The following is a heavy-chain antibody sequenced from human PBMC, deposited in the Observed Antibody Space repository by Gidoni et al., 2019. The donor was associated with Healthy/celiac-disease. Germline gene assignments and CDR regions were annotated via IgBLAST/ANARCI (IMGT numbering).Heavy chain of an antibody. J-gene: IGHJ6*02. Sequence: EVQLLESGGGLVQPGGSLRLHCAASGFTFSSYAMSWVRQSPGKGLEWVSAISGSGGSTYYADSVKGRFTISRDNSKNTLYLQMNSLRAEDTAVYYCAKGGGSGYYYYYYYGMDVWGQGTTVTVSS. CDR1: GFTFSSYA. D-gene: IGHD3-22*01. CDR3: AKGGGSGYYYYYYYGMDV. CDR2: ISGSGGST. V-gene: IGHV3-23*01.